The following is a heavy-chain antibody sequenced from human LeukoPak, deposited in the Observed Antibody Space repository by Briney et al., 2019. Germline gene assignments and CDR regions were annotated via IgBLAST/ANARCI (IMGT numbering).Heavy chain of an antibody. CDR3: ARDKSSYYGSGSYLDY. CDR2: IYTSGST. CDR1: GGSISSGSYY. V-gene: IGHV4-61*02. Sequence: PSETLSLTCTVSGGSISSGSYYWSWIRQPAGKGLEWIGRIYTSGSTNYNPSLKSRVTISVDTSKNQFSLRLRSVTAADTAVYYCARDKSSYYGSGSYLDYWGQGTLVTVSS. J-gene: IGHJ4*02. D-gene: IGHD3-10*01.